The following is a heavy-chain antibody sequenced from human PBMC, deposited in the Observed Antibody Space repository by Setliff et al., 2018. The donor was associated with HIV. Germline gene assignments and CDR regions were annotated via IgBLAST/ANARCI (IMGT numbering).Heavy chain of an antibody. CDR2: IYHSGTT. J-gene: IGHJ6*03. CDR3: ARHGTYEAHYSYMDV. Sequence: SETLSLTCAVSGFSISSGHYWAWIRQPPGKGLEWIGSIYHSGTTYDNPSLKSRVTISVDSSKNHFSLILSSVTAADTAVYYCARHGTYEAHYSYMDVWGKGTTVTVS. D-gene: IGHD1-1*01. CDR1: GFSISSGHY. V-gene: IGHV4-38-2*01.